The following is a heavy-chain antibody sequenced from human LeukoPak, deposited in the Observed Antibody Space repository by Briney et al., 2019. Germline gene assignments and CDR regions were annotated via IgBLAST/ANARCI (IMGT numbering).Heavy chain of an antibody. V-gene: IGHV4-39*07. D-gene: IGHD3-3*01. CDR1: GGSISSSSYY. CDR3: AGSRAIFGVVQNCFDP. CDR2: IYYSGGT. J-gene: IGHJ5*02. Sequence: PSETLSLTCTVSGGSISSSSYYWGWLRQPPGKGLEWIGSIYYSGGTYYNPSLKSRVTISGDTSKNQFSLKLSSVTAADTAVYYCAGSRAIFGVVQNCFDPWGQGTLVTVSS.